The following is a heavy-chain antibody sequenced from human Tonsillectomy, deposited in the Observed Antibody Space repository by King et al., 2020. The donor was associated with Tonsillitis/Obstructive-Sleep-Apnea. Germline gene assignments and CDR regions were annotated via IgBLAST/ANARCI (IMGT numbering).Heavy chain of an antibody. J-gene: IGHJ4*02. CDR1: GFSLSKPRMG. CDR2: IFSYDEK. CDR3: ARGWLVYDY. D-gene: IGHD6-19*01. Sequence: TLKESGPVLVKPTETLTLTCTVSGFSLSKPRMGVSWIRQPPGKALEWLAHIFSYDEKSYNTSLKSRLTISKDTSKSQVVLTMTNVDPVDTATYYCARGWLVYDYWGQGTLVTVSS. V-gene: IGHV2-26*01.